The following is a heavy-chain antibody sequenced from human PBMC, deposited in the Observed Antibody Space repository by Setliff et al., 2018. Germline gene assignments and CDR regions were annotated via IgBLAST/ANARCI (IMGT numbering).Heavy chain of an antibody. Sequence: SETLSLTCTVSGGSISSYYWSWIRQPPGKGLEWIGYIYYSGSTNYNPSLKSRVTISVDTSKNQFSLRLSSVDASDTATYYCARHHGIVGYYGSRTYHYLDPWGRGTLVTSPQ. CDR1: GGSISSYY. V-gene: IGHV4-59*08. CDR3: ARHHGIVGYYGSRTYHYLDP. CDR2: IYYSGST. J-gene: IGHJ5*02. D-gene: IGHD3-10*01.